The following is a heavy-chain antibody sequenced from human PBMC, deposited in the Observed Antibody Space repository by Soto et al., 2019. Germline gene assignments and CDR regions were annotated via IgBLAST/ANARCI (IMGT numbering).Heavy chain of an antibody. V-gene: IGHV3-23*01. J-gene: IGHJ4*02. CDR3: ARESHYYDSSGYYYFDY. D-gene: IGHD3-22*01. CDR1: GFTFSNYA. Sequence: PGGSLRLSCAASGFTFSNYAMSWVRQAPGKGLEWASAISGSGGSTYYADSLKGRFTISRDNSKNTLYLQMNSLRAEDTAVYYCARESHYYDSSGYYYFDYWGQGTLVTVSS. CDR2: ISGSGGST.